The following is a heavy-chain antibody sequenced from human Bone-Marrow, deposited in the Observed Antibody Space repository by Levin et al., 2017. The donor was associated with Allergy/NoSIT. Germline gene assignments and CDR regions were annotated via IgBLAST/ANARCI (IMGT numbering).Heavy chain of an antibody. CDR3: ASLHCSGGGCYSFEFDS. D-gene: IGHD2-15*01. J-gene: IGHJ4*02. CDR1: GASVSSRDYY. CDR2: IYSTGST. V-gene: IGHV4-31*03. Sequence: SETLSLTCTVSGASVSSRDYYWNWVRQHPGKGLEWIGYIYSTGSTYYNPSLESRLTVSVDTSQNQFSLKLNSVTAADTAVYYCASLHCSGGGCYSFEFDSWGQGTLVTVSS.